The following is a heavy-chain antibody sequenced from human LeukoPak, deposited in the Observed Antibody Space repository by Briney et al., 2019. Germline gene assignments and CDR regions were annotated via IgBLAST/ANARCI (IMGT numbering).Heavy chain of an antibody. CDR1: GGSISTYY. CDR2: IYYSGSI. J-gene: IGHJ6*02. V-gene: IGHV4-59*08. CDR3: ARSHQVYYYYYGMDV. Sequence: SETLSLTCTVSGGSISTYYWSWIRQPPGKGLEWIGYIYYSGSINYNPSLKSRVTISVDTSKNQFSLKLISVTAADTAVYYCARSHQVYYYYYGMDVWGQGTTVTVSS.